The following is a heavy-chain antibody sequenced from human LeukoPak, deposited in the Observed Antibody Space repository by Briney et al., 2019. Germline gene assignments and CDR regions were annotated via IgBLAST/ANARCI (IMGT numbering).Heavy chain of an antibody. J-gene: IGHJ4*02. V-gene: IGHV3-20*04. D-gene: IGHD3-10*01. CDR1: GFTFDDYG. Sequence: PGRSLRLSCAASGFTFDDYGMSWVRQAPGKGLEWVSGINWNGGSTGYADSVKGRFTISRDNAKNSLYLQMNSLRAEDTALYYCARAPRAGLGLLWFGEWDYWGQGTLVTVSS. CDR2: INWNGGST. CDR3: ARAPRAGLGLLWFGEWDY.